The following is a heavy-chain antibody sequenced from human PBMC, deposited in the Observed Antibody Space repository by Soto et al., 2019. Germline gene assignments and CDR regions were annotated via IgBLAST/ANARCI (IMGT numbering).Heavy chain of an antibody. V-gene: IGHV1-69*13. CDR2: IIPIFGTA. CDR3: ARVEVWQMATTRSSYYYYGMDV. D-gene: IGHD6-13*01. CDR1: GGTFSGDA. J-gene: IGHJ6*02. Sequence: SVKVSCKASGGTFSGDAIGWVRQAPGQGLEWMGGIIPIFGTANYAQKFQGRVTITADESTSTAYMELSSLRSEDTAVYYCARVEVWQMATTRSSYYYYGMDVWGQGTTVTVSS.